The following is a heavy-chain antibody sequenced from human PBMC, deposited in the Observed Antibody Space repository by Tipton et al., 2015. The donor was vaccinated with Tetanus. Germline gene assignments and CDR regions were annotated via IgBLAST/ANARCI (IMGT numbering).Heavy chain of an antibody. J-gene: IGHJ4*02. Sequence: EVQLVQSGGEVKKPGESLKISCKGSGYIFNNYWTGWVRQKPGKGLEWMGIIYPGDSDTRYSPSFQGQVTISVDKSINTAYLQWSSLKASDTSMFYCARAHCTDGVCNFDFWGQGALVTVAS. D-gene: IGHD2-8*01. CDR3: ARAHCTDGVCNFDF. CDR1: GYIFNNYW. CDR2: IYPGDSDT. V-gene: IGHV5-51*01.